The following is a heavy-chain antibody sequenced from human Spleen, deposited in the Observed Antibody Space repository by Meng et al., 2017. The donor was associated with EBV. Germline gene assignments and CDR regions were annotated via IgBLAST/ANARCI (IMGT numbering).Heavy chain of an antibody. CDR1: GESFSVYY. Sequence: QARLQQGGEGLLKPSETLSLTCGVYGESFSVYYWSWIRQSPGKGLEWIGEINHSGDTRYNPSLESRVTISVATSKNQVSLKLKSVTAADTAMYYCARGPEIVVVIFPTNWFDPWGQGTLVTVSS. D-gene: IGHD2-21*01. CDR2: INHSGDT. J-gene: IGHJ5*02. CDR3: ARGPEIVVVIFPTNWFDP. V-gene: IGHV4-34*02.